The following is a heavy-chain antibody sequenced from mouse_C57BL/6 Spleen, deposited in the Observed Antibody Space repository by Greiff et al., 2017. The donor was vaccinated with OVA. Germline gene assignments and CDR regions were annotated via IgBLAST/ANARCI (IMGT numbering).Heavy chain of an antibody. CDR3: ARGNYYGSGGDYFDY. CDR1: GYSITSGYY. CDR2: ISYDGSN. J-gene: IGHJ2*01. V-gene: IGHV3-6*01. Sequence: DVKLQESGPGLVKPSQSLSLTCSVTGYSITSGYYWNWIRQFPGNKLEWMGYISYDGSNNYNPSLKNRISITRDTSKNQFFLKLNSVTTEDTATYYCARGNYYGSGGDYFDYWGQGTTLTVSS. D-gene: IGHD1-1*01.